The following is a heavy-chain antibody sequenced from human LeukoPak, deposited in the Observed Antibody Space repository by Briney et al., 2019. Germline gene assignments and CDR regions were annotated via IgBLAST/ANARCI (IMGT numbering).Heavy chain of an antibody. D-gene: IGHD6-19*01. CDR2: INPNSGGT. J-gene: IGHJ4*02. CDR3: ASTLYSSGWYGIDY. V-gene: IGHV1-2*02. CDR1: GYTFTSYA. Sequence: GASVKVSCKASGYTFTSYAMNWVRQAPGQGLEWMGWINPNSGGTNYAQKFQGRVTMTRDTSISTAYMELSRLRSDDTAVYYCASTLYSSGWYGIDYWGQGTLVTVSS.